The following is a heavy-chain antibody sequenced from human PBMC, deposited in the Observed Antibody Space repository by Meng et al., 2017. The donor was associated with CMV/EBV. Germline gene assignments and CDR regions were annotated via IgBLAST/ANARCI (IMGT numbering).Heavy chain of an antibody. CDR3: ARGLACSSTSCYTPYFDY. J-gene: IGHJ4*02. CDR2: INHSGST. V-gene: IGHV4-34*01. Sequence: SFSGYYWSWIRQPPGKGLEWIGEINHSGSTNYNPSLKSRVTISVDTSKNQFSLKLSSVTAADTAVYYCARGLACSSTSCYTPYFDYWGQGTLVTVFS. D-gene: IGHD2-2*02. CDR1: SFSGYY.